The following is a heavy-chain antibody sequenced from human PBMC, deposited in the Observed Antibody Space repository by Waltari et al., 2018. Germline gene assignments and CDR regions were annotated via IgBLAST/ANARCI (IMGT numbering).Heavy chain of an antibody. CDR3: ARLDNYDSGSYGFDW. Sequence: QLQLQESGPGLVKPSETLSLTCTVSGGSISSSRYYWGWIRPPPGKGLEWIGSIFYSGSTYYNPSLKSRVTMSVDTSKNQFSLRLTSVTAADTAVYYCARLDNYDSGSYGFDWWGQGTLVTVSS. D-gene: IGHD3-10*01. J-gene: IGHJ4*02. CDR1: GGSISSSRYY. V-gene: IGHV4-39*01. CDR2: IFYSGST.